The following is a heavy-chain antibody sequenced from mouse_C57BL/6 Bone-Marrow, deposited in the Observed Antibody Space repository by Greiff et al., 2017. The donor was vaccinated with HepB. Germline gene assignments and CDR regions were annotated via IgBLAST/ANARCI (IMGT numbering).Heavy chain of an antibody. CDR3: ARRGVTAHFDY. CDR2: IDPSDSYT. Sequence: QVQLQQPGAELVMPGASVKLSCKASGYTFTSYWMHWVKQRPGQGLEWIGEIDPSDSYTNYNQKFKGKSTLTVDKSSSTAYMQLSSLTSEDSAVYYCARRGVTAHFDYWGQGTTLTVSS. V-gene: IGHV1-69*01. J-gene: IGHJ2*01. CDR1: GYTFTSYW. D-gene: IGHD2-2*01.